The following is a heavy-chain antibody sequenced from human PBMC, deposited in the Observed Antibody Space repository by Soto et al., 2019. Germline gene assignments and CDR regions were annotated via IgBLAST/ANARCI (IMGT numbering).Heavy chain of an antibody. V-gene: IGHV5-51*01. CDR2: IYPGDSDT. D-gene: IGHD6-19*01. CDR3: ARHGYSSGWYTNYYGMGV. Sequence: ESLKISCKGSGYSFTSYWIGWVRQMPGKGLEWMGIIYPGDSDTRYSPSFQGQVTISADKSISTAYLQWSSLKASDTAMYYCARHGYSSGWYTNYYGMGVWGQGTTVTVSS. J-gene: IGHJ6*02. CDR1: GYSFTSYW.